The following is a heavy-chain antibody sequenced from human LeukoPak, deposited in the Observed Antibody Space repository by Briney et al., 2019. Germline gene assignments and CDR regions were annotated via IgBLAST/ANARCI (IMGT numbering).Heavy chain of an antibody. CDR1: GGSITTRNF. CDR2: MHHDGSA. CDR3: ARGGLRETYFEY. Sequence: SETLSLTCAVSGGSITTRNFWSWVRQPPGKGLEWIAEMHHDGSANYNPSLKSRVSMSVDKSKNHFSLRLTSVTAADTAVYYCARGGLRETYFEYWGRGILVTVSS. J-gene: IGHJ4*02. V-gene: IGHV4-4*02. D-gene: IGHD1-26*01.